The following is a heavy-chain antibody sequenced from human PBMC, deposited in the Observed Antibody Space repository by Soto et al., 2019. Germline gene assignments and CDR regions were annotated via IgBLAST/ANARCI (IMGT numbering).Heavy chain of an antibody. V-gene: IGHV3-74*01. D-gene: IGHD2-15*01. CDR1: GFTFSSYW. CDR2: INSDGSST. CDR3: ARGCTDVVVVAATPGENWFDP. J-gene: IGHJ5*02. Sequence: EVQLVESGGGLVQPGGSLRLSCAASGFTFSSYWMHWVRHAPGQGLVWVSRINSDGSSTSYADSVKGRFTISRDNAKNTLYLQMNSLRAEDTAVYYCARGCTDVVVVAATPGENWFDPWGQGTLVTVSS.